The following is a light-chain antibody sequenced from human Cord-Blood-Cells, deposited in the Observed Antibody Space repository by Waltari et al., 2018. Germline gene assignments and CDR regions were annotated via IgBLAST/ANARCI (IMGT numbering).Light chain of an antibody. Sequence: QSALTQPASVSGSPGQSITISCTGTSSDVGSYNLVSWYQQHPGKAPKLMIYEGSKRPSGFSNRFSGSTSGNTASLTIAGLQAEDEADYYCCSYAGSSTLFGGGTKLTVL. CDR3: CSYAGSSTL. V-gene: IGLV2-23*01. J-gene: IGLJ3*02. CDR1: SSDVGSYNL. CDR2: EGS.